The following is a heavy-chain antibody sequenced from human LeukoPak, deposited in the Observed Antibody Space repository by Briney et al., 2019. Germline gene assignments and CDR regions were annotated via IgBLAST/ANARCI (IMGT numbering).Heavy chain of an antibody. CDR3: ARAYGGYVYYYYYMDV. Sequence: PGGSLRLSCAASGFTFSIYSMNWVRQCPGKGLEWVSYISGGSSTIYYAHSVDGRFTISRDNAKSSLYLQTISLRPEHTAVYYCARAYGGYVYYYYYMDVWGKGTTVTVSS. D-gene: IGHD4-17*01. CDR1: GFTFSIYS. J-gene: IGHJ6*03. V-gene: IGHV3-48*04. CDR2: ISGGSSTI.